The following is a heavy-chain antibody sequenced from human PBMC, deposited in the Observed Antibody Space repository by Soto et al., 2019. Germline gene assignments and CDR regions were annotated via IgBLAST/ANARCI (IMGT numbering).Heavy chain of an antibody. Sequence: PGGSLRLSCAASGFTFSSYGMHWVRQAPGKGLEWVAVISYDGSNKYYADSVKGRFTISRDNSKNTLYLQMNSLRAEDTAVYYCAKVKRSGWRPQPHYYYGMDVWGQGTTVTVSS. CDR3: AKVKRSGWRPQPHYYYGMDV. CDR1: GFTFSSYG. D-gene: IGHD6-19*01. J-gene: IGHJ6*02. V-gene: IGHV3-30*18. CDR2: ISYDGSNK.